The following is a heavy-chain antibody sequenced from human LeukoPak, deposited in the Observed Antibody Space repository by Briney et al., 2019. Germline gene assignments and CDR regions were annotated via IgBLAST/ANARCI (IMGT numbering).Heavy chain of an antibody. CDR3: AKSVWGSSGYYPNWFDP. D-gene: IGHD3-22*01. CDR1: GFTFSSYA. Sequence: GGSLRLSCAASGFTFSSYAMSWVRQAPGKGLERVSAISGSGGSTYYADSVKGRFTISRDNSKNTLYLQMNSLRAEDTAVYYCAKSVWGSSGYYPNWFDPWGQGTLVTVSS. J-gene: IGHJ5*02. CDR2: ISGSGGST. V-gene: IGHV3-23*01.